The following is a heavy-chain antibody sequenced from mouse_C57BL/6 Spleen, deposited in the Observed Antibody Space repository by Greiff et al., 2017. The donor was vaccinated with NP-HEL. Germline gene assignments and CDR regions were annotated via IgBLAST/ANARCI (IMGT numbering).Heavy chain of an antibody. Sequence: VQLKESGPELVKPGASVKMSCKASGYTFTDYNMHWVKQSHGKSLEWIGYINPNNGGTSYNQKFKGKATLTVNKSSSTAYMELRSLTSEDSAVYYCARGGLLLYYFDYWGQGTTLTVSS. J-gene: IGHJ2*01. CDR2: INPNNGGT. CDR3: ARGGLLLYYFDY. D-gene: IGHD3-1*01. V-gene: IGHV1-22*01. CDR1: GYTFTDYN.